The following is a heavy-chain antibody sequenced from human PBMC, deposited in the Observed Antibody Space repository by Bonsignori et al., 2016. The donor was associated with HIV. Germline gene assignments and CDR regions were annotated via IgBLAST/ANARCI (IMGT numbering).Heavy chain of an antibody. Sequence: QLQLQESGPGLLKPSETLSLTCTVSGGSIGTNYYWGWIRQSPGKGLEWIGSINYSGSTFYNPSLKSRVTISVDTSKMHFSLNLTSVTAADTALYYCVRDMWLVFGAWFDPWGQEPRSSSPQ. CDR2: INYSGST. CDR3: VRDMWLVFGAWFDP. D-gene: IGHD3-10*02. V-gene: IGHV4-39*07. J-gene: IGHJ5*02. CDR1: GGSIGTNYY.